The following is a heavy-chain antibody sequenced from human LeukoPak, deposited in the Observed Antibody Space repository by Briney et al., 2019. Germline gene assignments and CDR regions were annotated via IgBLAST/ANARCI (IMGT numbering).Heavy chain of an antibody. V-gene: IGHV7-4-1*02. D-gene: IGHD6-19*01. J-gene: IGHJ6*03. CDR1: GYTFTSYA. Sequence: ASVKVSCKASGYTFTSYAMNWVRQAPGQGLEWMGWINTNTGNPTYAQGFIGRFVFSLDTSVSTAYLQISSLKAEDTAVYYCARDVARIAVAGTDYYYYMDVWGKGTTVTVSS. CDR3: ARDVARIAVAGTDYYYYMDV. CDR2: INTNTGNP.